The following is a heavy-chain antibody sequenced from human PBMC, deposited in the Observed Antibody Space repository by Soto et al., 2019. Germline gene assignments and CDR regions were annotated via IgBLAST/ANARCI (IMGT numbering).Heavy chain of an antibody. D-gene: IGHD1-7*01. V-gene: IGHV1-18*01. CDR2: ISAYNGDT. Sequence: ASVKVSCKASGYSFTNYGITWVRQAPGQGFEWMGWISAYNGDTNYAQKLQGRVTMTTDASTSTAYLELRSLRSDDTAVYYCAGTTSLQWYYMDVWGRGTTVTVSS. CDR1: GYSFTNYG. CDR3: AGTTSLQWYYMDV. J-gene: IGHJ6*03.